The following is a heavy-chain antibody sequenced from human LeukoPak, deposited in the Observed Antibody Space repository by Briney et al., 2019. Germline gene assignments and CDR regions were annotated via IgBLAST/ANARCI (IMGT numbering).Heavy chain of an antibody. Sequence: SGGSLRLSCAASGFTFSSYAMSWVRQAPGKGLEWVSAISGSGGSTYYADSVKGRFTISRDNSKNTLYLQMNSLRAEDTAVYYCAKGGDGYTKNYFDYWGQGTLVTVSS. J-gene: IGHJ4*02. CDR3: AKGGDGYTKNYFDY. V-gene: IGHV3-23*01. CDR1: GFTFSSYA. D-gene: IGHD5-24*01. CDR2: ISGSGGST.